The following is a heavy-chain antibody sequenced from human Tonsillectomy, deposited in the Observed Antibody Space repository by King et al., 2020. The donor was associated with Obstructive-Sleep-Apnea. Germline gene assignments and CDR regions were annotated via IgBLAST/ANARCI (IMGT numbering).Heavy chain of an antibody. D-gene: IGHD6-25*01. Sequence: QLQESGPGLVKPSETLSLTCTLSGYSISSTYYWGWIRQPPGKGLEWIGTIYHSGSTYYNPSLKSRVTISEDPSKNQFSLKLTSVTAADTAVYYCARDRLPYSSAWHWNFDLWGRGTLVTVSS. V-gene: IGHV4-38-2*02. CDR3: ARDRLPYSSAWHWNFDL. CDR2: IYHSGST. CDR1: GYSISSTYY. J-gene: IGHJ2*01.